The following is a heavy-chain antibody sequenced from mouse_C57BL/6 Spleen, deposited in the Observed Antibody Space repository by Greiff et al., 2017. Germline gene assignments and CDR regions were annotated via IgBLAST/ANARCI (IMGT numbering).Heavy chain of an antibody. J-gene: IGHJ3*01. D-gene: IGHD1-1*01. CDR1: GYTFTSYW. CDR3: ARLGYYGSSLSY. V-gene: IGHV1-55*01. Sequence: QVQLQQPGAELVKPGASVKMSCKASGYTFTSYWITWVKQRPGHGLEWIGDIYPGRGSTNYNEKFKSKATLTVDTSSSTAYMQLSSLTSEDSAVYYCARLGYYGSSLSYWGQGTLVTVSA. CDR2: IYPGRGST.